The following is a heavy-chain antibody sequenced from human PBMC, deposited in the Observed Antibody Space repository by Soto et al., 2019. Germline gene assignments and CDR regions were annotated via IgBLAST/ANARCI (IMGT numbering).Heavy chain of an antibody. Sequence: GGSLRLSCAASGFTFSDYYMSWIRQAPGKGLEWVSYISSSSSYTNYADSVKGRFTISRDNAKNSLYLQMNSLRAEDTAVYYCARGGRHDYGDYFHAFDIWGQGTMVTVSS. CDR3: ARGGRHDYGDYFHAFDI. J-gene: IGHJ3*02. CDR1: GFTFSDYY. CDR2: ISSSSSYT. V-gene: IGHV3-11*05. D-gene: IGHD4-17*01.